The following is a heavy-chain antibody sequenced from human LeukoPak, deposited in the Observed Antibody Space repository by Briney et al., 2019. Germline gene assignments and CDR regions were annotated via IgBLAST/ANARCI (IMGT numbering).Heavy chain of an antibody. Sequence: GGSLRLSCAASGFTFSSYWTSWVRQAPGKGLEWVANIKQDGSEKYYVDSVKGRFTISRDNAKNSLYLQMNSLRAEDTAVYYCARDGYSGYDYVDYWGQGTLVTVSS. CDR2: IKQDGSEK. V-gene: IGHV3-7*01. CDR1: GFTFSSYW. CDR3: ARDGYSGYDYVDY. D-gene: IGHD5-12*01. J-gene: IGHJ4*02.